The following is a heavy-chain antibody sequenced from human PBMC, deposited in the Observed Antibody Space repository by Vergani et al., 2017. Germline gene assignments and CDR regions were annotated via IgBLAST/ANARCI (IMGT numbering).Heavy chain of an antibody. Sequence: EVQLLESGGGLVQPGGSLRLSCEASGFIFPGYAMSWVRQAPGKGLEWVSAISGSGGSTYYADSVKGRFTISRDNSKNTLYLQMNSLRAEDTAVYYCAKDRYCSSTSCYTPEGEGYWGQGTLVTVSS. CDR2: ISGSGGST. J-gene: IGHJ4*02. V-gene: IGHV3-23*01. CDR1: GFIFPGYA. D-gene: IGHD2-2*02. CDR3: AKDRYCSSTSCYTPEGEGY.